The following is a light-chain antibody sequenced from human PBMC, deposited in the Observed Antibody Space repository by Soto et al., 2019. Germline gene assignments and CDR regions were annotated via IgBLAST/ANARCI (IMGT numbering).Light chain of an antibody. CDR3: QQYGSSPPFT. J-gene: IGKJ2*01. CDR2: GAS. CDR1: QSVTSTY. Sequence: EIVLTQSPCTLSLSPGERATLSCRASQSVTSTYIAWYQQNPGQAHRLLIYGASSRATGIPDRFSGSGSGTDFTLTISRLEPEDFAVYFCQQYGSSPPFTFGQGTKVEIK. V-gene: IGKV3-20*01.